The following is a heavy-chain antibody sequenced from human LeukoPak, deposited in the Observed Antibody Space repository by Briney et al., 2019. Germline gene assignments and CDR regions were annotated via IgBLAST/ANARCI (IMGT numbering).Heavy chain of an antibody. J-gene: IGHJ3*02. CDR2: ISGSSSTI. CDR3: ARDSNWEEWIAFDI. CDR1: GFSFSTSN. Sequence: PGGSLRLSCAASGFSFSTSNMNWVRQAPGKGLEWVSYISGSSSTIYYADSVKGRFTISRDNAKDSLYLQMNSLRVDDTAVYYCARDSNWEEWIAFDIWGQGTMVTVSS. V-gene: IGHV3-48*04. D-gene: IGHD1-26*01.